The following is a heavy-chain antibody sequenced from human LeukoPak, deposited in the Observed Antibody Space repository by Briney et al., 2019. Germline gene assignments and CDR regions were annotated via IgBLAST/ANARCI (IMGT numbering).Heavy chain of an antibody. V-gene: IGHV1-18*01. CDR3: ARHSSSWYSYYYGMDV. Sequence: ASVKVSCKASGYTFTIYGISWVRQAPGQGLEWMGWISAYNGNTNYAQKLQGRVTMTTDTSTSTAYMELRSLRSDDTAVYYCARHSSSWYSYYYGMDVWGQGTTVTVSS. D-gene: IGHD6-13*01. CDR2: ISAYNGNT. CDR1: GYTFTIYG. J-gene: IGHJ6*02.